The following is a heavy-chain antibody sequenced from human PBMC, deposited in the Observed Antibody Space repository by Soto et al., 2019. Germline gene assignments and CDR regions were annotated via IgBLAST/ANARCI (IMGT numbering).Heavy chain of an antibody. V-gene: IGHV3-21*01. Sequence: LRLSCAASGFTFSSYSMNWVRQAPGKGLEWVSSISSSSSHIYYADSVKGRFTISRDNAKNSLYLQMNSLRAEDTAVYYCASPFYYDSSGYDAFDIWGQGTMVTVSS. CDR2: ISSSSSHI. J-gene: IGHJ3*02. CDR1: GFTFSSYS. D-gene: IGHD3-22*01. CDR3: ASPFYYDSSGYDAFDI.